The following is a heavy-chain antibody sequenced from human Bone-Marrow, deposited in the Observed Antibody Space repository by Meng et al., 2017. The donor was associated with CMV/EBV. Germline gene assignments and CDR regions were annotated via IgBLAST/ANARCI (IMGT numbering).Heavy chain of an antibody. Sequence: GGSLRLSCAASGFTFSSYWMSWVRQTPGKGLEWVANIKQDGSEKYYVDSVKGRFTTSRDNAKNSLYLQMNSLRAEDTAVYYCARAENYDFWSGLGAFDIWGQGTMVTVSS. D-gene: IGHD3-3*01. CDR3: ARAENYDFWSGLGAFDI. V-gene: IGHV3-7*01. CDR1: GFTFSSYW. J-gene: IGHJ3*02. CDR2: IKQDGSEK.